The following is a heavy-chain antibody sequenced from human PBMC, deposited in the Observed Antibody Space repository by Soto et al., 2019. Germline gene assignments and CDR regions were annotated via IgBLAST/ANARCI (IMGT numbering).Heavy chain of an antibody. CDR3: ARDRGYYYGSGSSIDY. J-gene: IGHJ4*02. D-gene: IGHD3-10*01. Sequence: QVQLVQSGAEVQKPGSSVKVSCKASGGTFSSYTISWVRQAPGQGLEWMGRSIPILGIANYAPNFQGRVTITADKSTSTAYMELSSLRSEDTAVYYCARDRGYYYGSGSSIDYWGQGTLVTVSS. V-gene: IGHV1-69*08. CDR1: GGTFSSYT. CDR2: SIPILGIA.